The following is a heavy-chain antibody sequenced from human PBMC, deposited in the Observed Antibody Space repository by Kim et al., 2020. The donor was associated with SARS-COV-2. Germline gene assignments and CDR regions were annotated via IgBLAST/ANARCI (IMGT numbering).Heavy chain of an antibody. CDR3: ARSYDFWNGYFAFDI. D-gene: IGHD3-3*01. Sequence: ADSVRGRFTVSRDKAKNTLYVHMESLRAEDTAVYYCARSYDFWNGYFAFDIWSQGTMVTVSS. V-gene: IGHV3-74*01. J-gene: IGHJ3*02.